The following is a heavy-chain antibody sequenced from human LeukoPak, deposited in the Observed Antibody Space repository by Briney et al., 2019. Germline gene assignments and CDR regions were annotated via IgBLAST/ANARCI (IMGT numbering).Heavy chain of an antibody. CDR1: GGSISRYY. CDR3: ARPGVGSGRYGAFDI. D-gene: IGHD5-18*01. V-gene: IGHV4-59*08. Sequence: SETLSLTCTVSGGSISRYYWSWIRQPPGKGLEWIGYIYYSGSTDYNPSLKSRVTISVDTSKNQFSLNLSSVTAADTAMYYCARPGVGSGRYGAFDIWGQGTMVTVSS. CDR2: IYYSGST. J-gene: IGHJ3*02.